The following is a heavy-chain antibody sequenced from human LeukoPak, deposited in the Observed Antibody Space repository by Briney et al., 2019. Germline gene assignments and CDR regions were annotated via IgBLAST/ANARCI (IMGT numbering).Heavy chain of an antibody. J-gene: IGHJ4*02. Sequence: ASLKVSCKASGYTFTGYYMHWVRQAPGQGLEWMGWINPNSGGTNYAQKFQGRATMTRDTSISTAYMELSRLRSDDTAVYYCARAGYSYSSGWYGNYWGQGTLVTVSS. CDR2: INPNSGGT. D-gene: IGHD6-19*01. CDR3: ARAGYSYSSGWYGNY. CDR1: GYTFTGYY. V-gene: IGHV1-2*02.